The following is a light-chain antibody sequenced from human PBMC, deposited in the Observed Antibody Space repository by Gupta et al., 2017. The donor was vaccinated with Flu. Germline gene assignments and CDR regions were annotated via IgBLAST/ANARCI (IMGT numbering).Light chain of an antibody. CDR1: SSNLGNNY. J-gene: IGLJ2*01. Sequence: QSVLTQPPSVSAAPGQKVTISCSGSSSNLGNNYVSWYQQLPRTAPKLLIYDNNKRPSGIPDRFSGSKSGTSATLDITGLQTGDEADYYCGTWDSSLSGVVFGGGTKLTVL. CDR2: DNN. CDR3: GTWDSSLSGVV. V-gene: IGLV1-51*01.